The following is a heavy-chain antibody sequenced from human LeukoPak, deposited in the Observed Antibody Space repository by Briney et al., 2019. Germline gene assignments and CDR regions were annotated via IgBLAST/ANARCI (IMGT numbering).Heavy chain of an antibody. V-gene: IGHV3-11*01. Sequence: GGSLRLSCSASGFTFSDYDMNSIRQAPGKGLEWVSYIRSDGSTIYDADSVKGRFFISRDNARNSLYLQMNSLRAEDTAAYYCAREGRGYSGDFDYWGQGTLVTVSS. D-gene: IGHD3-22*01. CDR1: GFTFSDYD. J-gene: IGHJ4*02. CDR3: AREGRGYSGDFDY. CDR2: IRSDGSTI.